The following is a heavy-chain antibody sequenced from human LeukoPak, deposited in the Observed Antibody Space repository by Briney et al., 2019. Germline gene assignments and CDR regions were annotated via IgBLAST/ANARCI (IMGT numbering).Heavy chain of an antibody. CDR1: GGSISSSSYY. V-gene: IGHV4-61*05. D-gene: IGHD6-25*01. J-gene: IGHJ5*02. Sequence: SETLSLTCTVSGGSISSSSYYWSWIRQPPGKGLEWIGYIYYSGSTNYNPSLKSRVTISVDMSKNQFSLKLTSVTAADTAVYYCACTPGAARFDPWGQGTLVTVSS. CDR3: ACTPGAARFDP. CDR2: IYYSGST.